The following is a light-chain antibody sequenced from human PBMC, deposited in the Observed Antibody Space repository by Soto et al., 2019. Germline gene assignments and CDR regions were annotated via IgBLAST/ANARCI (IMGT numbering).Light chain of an antibody. CDR3: MQSSELPFT. J-gene: IGKJ3*01. CDR2: EVS. Sequence: DVVMAQTPLSLSVTPGQPASISCKSSESLLHSNGGTYLYWYVQKPGQPPQVLIYEVSNRFSGVXSXXSGSGSGTDFTLEISRVEAEDAGVYYCMQSSELPFTFGPGTKVEIK. CDR1: ESLLHSNGGTY. V-gene: IGKV2D-29*01.